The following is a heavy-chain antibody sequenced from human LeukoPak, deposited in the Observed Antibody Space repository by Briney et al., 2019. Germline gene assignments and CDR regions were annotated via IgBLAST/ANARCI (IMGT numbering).Heavy chain of an antibody. CDR2: ISAYNGST. V-gene: IGHV1-18*01. CDR3: ARDRHRRHYYDSSLHPPLDY. Sequence: ASVKVSCKASGYTFTSYGSSWVRQAPGQALGWMGWISAYNGSTSYAQKFQGRVTMPRDMSTSTVYMELSSLRSEDPAVYYCARDRHRRHYYDSSLHPPLDYWGQGTLVTVSS. CDR1: GYTFTSYG. D-gene: IGHD3-22*01. J-gene: IGHJ4*02.